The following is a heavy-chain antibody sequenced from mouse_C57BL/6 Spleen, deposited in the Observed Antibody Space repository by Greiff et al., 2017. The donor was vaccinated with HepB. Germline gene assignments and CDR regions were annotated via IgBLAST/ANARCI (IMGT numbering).Heavy chain of an antibody. CDR2: IYPGDGDT. Sequence: VKLQESGPELVKPGASVKISCKASGYAFSSSWMNWVKQRPGKGLEWIGRIYPGDGDTNYNGKFKGKATLTADKSSSTAYMQLSSLTSEDSAVYFCARRDGSSPFWYFDVWGTGTTVTVSS. J-gene: IGHJ1*03. CDR1: GYAFSSSW. D-gene: IGHD1-1*01. CDR3: ARRDGSSPFWYFDV. V-gene: IGHV1-82*01.